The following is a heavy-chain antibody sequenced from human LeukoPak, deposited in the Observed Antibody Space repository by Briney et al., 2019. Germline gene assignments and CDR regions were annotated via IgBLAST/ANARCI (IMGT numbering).Heavy chain of an antibody. V-gene: IGHV3-23*01. CDR1: GFTFNSYA. Sequence: GGSLRLSCAASGFTFNSYAMSWVRQAPGQGLEWVSSIIGSGGTTHYADSVKGRFTISRDNSRNTLYLQMNNLRAEDTAVYYCAKYEQAYFDYWGQGTLVTVSP. CDR3: AKYEQAYFDY. J-gene: IGHJ4*02. D-gene: IGHD1/OR15-1a*01. CDR2: IIGSGGTT.